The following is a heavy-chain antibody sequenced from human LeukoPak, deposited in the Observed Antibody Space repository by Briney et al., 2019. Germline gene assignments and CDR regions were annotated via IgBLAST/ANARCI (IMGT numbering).Heavy chain of an antibody. Sequence: GGSLRLSCAASGLTFSEYGMHWVRQAPGKGLEWVTFIRYDGSKKYYADSVKGRFTFSRGNSKNMLYLQMNSLRADDTAIYYCVKGRDFYFDYWGQGTLVTVSS. CDR2: IRYDGSKK. CDR3: VKGRDFYFDY. CDR1: GLTFSEYG. J-gene: IGHJ4*02. V-gene: IGHV3-30*02. D-gene: IGHD3/OR15-3a*01.